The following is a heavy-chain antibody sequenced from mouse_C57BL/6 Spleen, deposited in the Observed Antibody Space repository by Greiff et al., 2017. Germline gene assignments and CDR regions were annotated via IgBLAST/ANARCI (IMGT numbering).Heavy chain of an antibody. Sequence: VKLQQPGAELVRPGSSVKLSCKASGYTFTSYWMHWVKQRPIQGLEWIGNIDPSDSETHYNQKFKDKGTLTVDKSSSTAYMQLSSLTSEDSAVYYCARDSKAMDYWGQGTSVTVSS. J-gene: IGHJ4*01. CDR3: ARDSKAMDY. CDR1: GYTFTSYW. V-gene: IGHV1-52*01. CDR2: IDPSDSET. D-gene: IGHD2-5*01.